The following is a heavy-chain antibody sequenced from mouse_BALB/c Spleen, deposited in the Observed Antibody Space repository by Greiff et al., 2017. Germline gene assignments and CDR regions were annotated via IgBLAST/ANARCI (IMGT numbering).Heavy chain of an antibody. D-gene: IGHD2-14*01. CDR3: ARNDRYRYDGDYFDY. Sequence: QVQLQQSGPGLVQPSQSLSITCTVSGFSLTSYGVHWVRQSPGKGLEWLGVIWSGGSTDYNAAFISRLSISKDNSKSQVFFKMNSLQANDTAIYYCARNDRYRYDGDYFDYGGQGTTLTVSS. V-gene: IGHV2-2*02. J-gene: IGHJ2*01. CDR1: GFSLTSYG. CDR2: IWSGGST.